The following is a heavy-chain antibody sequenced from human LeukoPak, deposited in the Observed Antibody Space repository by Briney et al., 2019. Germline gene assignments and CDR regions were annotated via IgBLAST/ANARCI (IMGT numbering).Heavy chain of an antibody. V-gene: IGHV4-38-2*02. CDR2: THKSRTH. D-gene: IGHD1-26*01. CDR3: AREGNSGCYENYFDS. CDR1: GFSISSGYY. J-gene: IGHJ4*02. Sequence: SSETLSLTCSVSGFSISSGYYWAWIRQPPGKGLEWVASTHKSRTHNYSPSLRSRVTISVDTSKNQFSLKMSSVTAADTAVYYCAREGNSGCYENYFDSWGQGMLVTVSS.